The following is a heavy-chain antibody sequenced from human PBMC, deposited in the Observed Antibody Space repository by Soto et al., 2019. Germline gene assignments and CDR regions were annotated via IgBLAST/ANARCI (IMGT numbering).Heavy chain of an antibody. V-gene: IGHV1-18*04. D-gene: IGHD5-12*01. Sequence: QVRLVQSGPEVKKPEASVKVSCKASGYTFSSSAISWVRQAPGQGPEWMGWISSSGVTNYAQNFQGRVTLTVDSSTTTAYXXVRSLSSADTAIYYCARDHGGYGTFDYWGQGTLVTVSS. CDR3: ARDHGGYGTFDY. CDR1: GYTFSSSA. J-gene: IGHJ4*02. CDR2: ISSSGVT.